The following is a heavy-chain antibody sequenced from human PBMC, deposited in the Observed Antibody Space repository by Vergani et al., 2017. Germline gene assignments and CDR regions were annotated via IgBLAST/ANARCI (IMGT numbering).Heavy chain of an antibody. J-gene: IGHJ6*02. V-gene: IGHV3-48*01. D-gene: IGHD4-17*01. CDR1: GFTFSSYS. CDR3: ARDCXYGDYDFYYYGMDV. Sequence: EVQLVESGGGLVQPGGSLRLSCAASGFTFSSYSMNWVRQAPGNGLEWVSYISSSSSTIYYADSVKGRFTISRDNAKNSLYLQMNSLRAEDTAVYYCARDCXYGDYDFYYYGMDVWGQGTTVTVSS. CDR2: ISSSSSTI.